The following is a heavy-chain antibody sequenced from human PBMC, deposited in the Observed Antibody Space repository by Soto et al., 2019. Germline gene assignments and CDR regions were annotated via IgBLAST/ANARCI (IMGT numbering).Heavy chain of an antibody. CDR1: GGSIGGSDG. V-gene: IGHV4-4*02. CDR3: ARNIGGKEATGNMGFDH. J-gene: IGHJ4*02. CDR2: IYHSGST. D-gene: IGHD1-1*01. Sequence: PSETLCLTCGVSGGSIGGSDGWSWVRQPPGKGLEWIGEIYHSGSTNYNPSLKSRVTISVDKSKNQFSLKLSSVTAADTAVYYCARNIGGKEATGNMGFDHWGQGTPVTVSS.